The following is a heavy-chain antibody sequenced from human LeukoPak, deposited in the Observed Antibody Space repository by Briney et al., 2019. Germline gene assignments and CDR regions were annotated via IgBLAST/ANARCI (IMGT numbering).Heavy chain of an antibody. Sequence: PSETLSLTCAVSGGSVNSGTHSWSWIRQPPGKGLEYIGYIYYSGNTYYNPSLKSRLSISIETSKKQFSLKLSSVTAADTAVYYCARGQSKRFKWEPPTQKFDYWGQGTLVTVSS. CDR2: IYYSGNT. CDR3: ARGQSKRFKWEPPTQKFDY. J-gene: IGHJ4*02. CDR1: GGSVNSGTHS. V-gene: IGHV4-30-4*07. D-gene: IGHD1-26*01.